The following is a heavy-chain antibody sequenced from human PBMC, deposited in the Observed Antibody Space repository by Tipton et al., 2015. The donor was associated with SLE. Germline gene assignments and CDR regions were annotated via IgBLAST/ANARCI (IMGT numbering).Heavy chain of an antibody. CDR2: ISYSGST. Sequence: TLSLTCTVSGDSLTSDYWTWIRQPPGKGLEWIGYISYSGSTNYNPSVRSRVSISLDTSKNQFSLKVKSVTTADTAVYYCARMRGGYNAHHWGQGILVTVPS. CDR1: GDSLTSDY. V-gene: IGHV4-59*01. CDR3: ARMRGGYNAHH. D-gene: IGHD5-24*01. J-gene: IGHJ5*02.